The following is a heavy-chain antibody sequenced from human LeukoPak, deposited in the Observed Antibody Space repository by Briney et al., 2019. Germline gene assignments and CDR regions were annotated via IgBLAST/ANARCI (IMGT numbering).Heavy chain of an antibody. D-gene: IGHD3-10*01. CDR3: VRGVTMVRGVQDWFDP. J-gene: IGHJ5*02. CDR2: ISYDGSNK. Sequence: GSLRLSCAASRFTFSSYAMHWVRQAPGTGLEWVATISYDGSNKYYADSVKGRFTISRDNSKNTLYLQMSSLRTEDTAMYYCVRGVTMVRGVQDWFDPWGQGTPVTVSS. V-gene: IGHV3-30*04. CDR1: RFTFSSYA.